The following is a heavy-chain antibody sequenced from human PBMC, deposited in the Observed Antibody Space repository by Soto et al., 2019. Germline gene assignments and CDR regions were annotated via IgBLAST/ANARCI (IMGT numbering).Heavy chain of an antibody. D-gene: IGHD5-12*01. V-gene: IGHV4-39*01. Sequence: QLQLQESGPGLVKPSETLSLTCTVSGGSISSSSYYWGWIRQPPGKGLEWIGSIYYSGSTYYNPSLKSRVTISVDTSKNQFSLKLSSVTAADTAVYYCARGYSGYRQDNYFDYWGQGTLVTVSS. J-gene: IGHJ4*02. CDR2: IYYSGST. CDR3: ARGYSGYRQDNYFDY. CDR1: GGSISSSSYY.